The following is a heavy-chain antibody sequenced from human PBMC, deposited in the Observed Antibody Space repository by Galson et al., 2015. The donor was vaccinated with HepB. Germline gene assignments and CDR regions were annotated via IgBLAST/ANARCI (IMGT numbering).Heavy chain of an antibody. Sequence: LSLTCTVSGGSISSSSYYWGWIRQPPGKGLEWIGSIYYSGSTYYNPSLKSRVTISVDTSKNQFSLKLSSVTAADTAVYYCARDWGGSTRAGYWGQGTLVTVSS. V-gene: IGHV4-39*07. J-gene: IGHJ4*02. D-gene: IGHD1-26*01. CDR2: IYYSGST. CDR3: ARDWGGSTRAGY. CDR1: GGSISSSSYY.